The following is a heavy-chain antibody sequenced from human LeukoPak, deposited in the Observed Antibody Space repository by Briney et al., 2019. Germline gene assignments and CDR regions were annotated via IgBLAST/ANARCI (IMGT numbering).Heavy chain of an antibody. Sequence: SGGSLRLSCAASGFTFSSYSMNWVRQAPGKGLEWVSSISSSSSYIYYADSVKGRFTISRDNAKNSLYLQMNSLRAEDTAVYYCARDPLITMTDWFDPWGQGTLVTVSS. CDR2: ISSSSSYI. D-gene: IGHD3-22*01. V-gene: IGHV3-21*01. CDR3: ARDPLITMTDWFDP. CDR1: GFTFSSYS. J-gene: IGHJ5*02.